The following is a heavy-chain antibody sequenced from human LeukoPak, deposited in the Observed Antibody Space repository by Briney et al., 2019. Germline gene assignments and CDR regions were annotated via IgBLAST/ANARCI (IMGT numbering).Heavy chain of an antibody. D-gene: IGHD2-21*02. Sequence: GGSLRLSCAASGFTFNSYGMVWFRQAPGKGLVWVSCINAGGSWTLHADSVKGRFTISRDYSKNTLYVQMNSLGVEDTAVYYCARNKLRPGLTASDPWGQGTLVTVSS. CDR2: INAGGSWT. J-gene: IGHJ5*02. V-gene: IGHV3-74*01. CDR3: ARNKLRPGLTASDP. CDR1: GFTFNSYG.